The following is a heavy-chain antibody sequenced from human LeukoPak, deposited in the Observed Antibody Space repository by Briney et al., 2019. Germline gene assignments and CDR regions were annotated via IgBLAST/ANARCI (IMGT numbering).Heavy chain of an antibody. J-gene: IGHJ4*02. D-gene: IGHD2-2*02. CDR2: ISGSGGST. Sequence: GGSLRLSCAASGFTFTYYAMSWVSQAPVKGLEWVSAISGSGGSTYYADSVKGPFTISRDNSNNTLFLQMNSLRAEDTAVYYCAKGGLSSYNYWGQGTLVTVSS. V-gene: IGHV3-23*01. CDR1: GFTFTYYA. CDR3: AKGGLSSYNY.